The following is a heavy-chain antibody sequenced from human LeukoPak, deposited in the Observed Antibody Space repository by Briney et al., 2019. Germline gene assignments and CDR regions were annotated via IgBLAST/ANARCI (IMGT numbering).Heavy chain of an antibody. D-gene: IGHD3-3*01. J-gene: IGHJ4*02. CDR1: GGTFSSYA. CDR3: ARAYDFWSGYSRRGIYYFDY. V-gene: IGHV1-69*13. CDR2: IIPIFGTA. Sequence: GSSVKVSCKTSGGTFSSYAIRWVRQAPGQGLKWKGGIIPIFGTANYAQKFQGRVTITAHESTSTAYMELSRLRSEDTAVYYCARAYDFWSGYSRRGIYYFDYWGQGTLVTVSS.